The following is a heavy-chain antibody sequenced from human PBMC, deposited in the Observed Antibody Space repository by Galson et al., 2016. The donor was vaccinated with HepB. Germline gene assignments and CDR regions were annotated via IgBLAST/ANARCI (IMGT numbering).Heavy chain of an antibody. Sequence: SLRLSCAASGFTFKTYNMNWVRQAPGKGPEWVSYISGNGGAIYYADSVKGRFTISRDNAKNSVYLQMHSLRDEDTAVYYCARELVRSSFDLWGQGTMVTVSS. D-gene: IGHD3-10*01. CDR1: GFTFKTYN. V-gene: IGHV3-48*02. CDR3: ARELVRSSFDL. J-gene: IGHJ3*01. CDR2: ISGNGGAI.